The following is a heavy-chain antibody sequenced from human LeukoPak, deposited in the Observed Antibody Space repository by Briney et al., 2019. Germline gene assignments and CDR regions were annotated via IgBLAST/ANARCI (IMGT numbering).Heavy chain of an antibody. V-gene: IGHV4-34*01. CDR2: INHSGST. CDR1: GGSFSGYY. D-gene: IGHD3-10*01. Sequence: SETLSLTCAVYGGSFSGYYWSWIRQPPGKGLEWIGEINHSGSTNYNPSLKSRVTISVDTSKNQFSLKLSSVTAADTAVYYCARNYGSGSYYWFDPWGQGTLVTASS. CDR3: ARNYGSGSYYWFDP. J-gene: IGHJ5*02.